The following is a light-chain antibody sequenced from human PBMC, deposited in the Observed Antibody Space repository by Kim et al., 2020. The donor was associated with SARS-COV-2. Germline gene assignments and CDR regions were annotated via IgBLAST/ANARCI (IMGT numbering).Light chain of an antibody. Sequence: ASVDDRVTITCRSSEYIRNYLAWFEQKPGKAPKSLIYAASSLHSRDPSKYSGSGSGTEFTLTINSLHPEDFATYYCQQYRSYPLTFGGGNKVDIK. CDR2: AAS. J-gene: IGKJ4*01. CDR3: QQYRSYPLT. V-gene: IGKV1-16*02. CDR1: EYIRNY.